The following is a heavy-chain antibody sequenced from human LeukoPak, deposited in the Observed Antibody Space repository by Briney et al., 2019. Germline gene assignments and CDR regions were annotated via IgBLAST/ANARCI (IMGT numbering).Heavy chain of an antibody. CDR3: ARHPEDYYDSRIMNWFDP. Sequence: PSETLSLTCTVSGGSISSSGYYWGWIRQPPGKGLEWIGSIYYSGSTYYNPSLKSRVTISVDMSKNQFSLKLSSVTAADTAVYYCARHPEDYYDSRIMNWFDPWGQGTLVTVSS. D-gene: IGHD3-22*01. CDR2: IYYSGST. V-gene: IGHV4-39*01. CDR1: GGSISSSGYY. J-gene: IGHJ5*02.